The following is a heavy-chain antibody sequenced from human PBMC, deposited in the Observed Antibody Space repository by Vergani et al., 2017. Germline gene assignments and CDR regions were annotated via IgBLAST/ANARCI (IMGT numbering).Heavy chain of an antibody. D-gene: IGHD4-11*01. CDR3: ASSKYSDYGRSYWYFDL. V-gene: IGHV1-3*01. CDR1: GYTFTSYA. Sequence: QVQLVQSGAEVKKPGASVKVSCKASGYTFTSYAMHWVRQAPGQRLEWMGWINAGNGNTKYSQKFQGRVTITRDTSASTAYMELSSLRSEDTAVYYSASSKYSDYGRSYWYFDLWGRGTLVTVSS. CDR2: INAGNGNT. J-gene: IGHJ2*01.